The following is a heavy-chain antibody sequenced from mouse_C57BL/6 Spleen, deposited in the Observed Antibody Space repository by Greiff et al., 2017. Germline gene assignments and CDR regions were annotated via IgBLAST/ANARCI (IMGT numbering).Heavy chain of an antibody. CDR1: GYTFTEYT. Sequence: VQLQESGAELVKPGASVKLSCKASGYTFTEYTIHWVKQRSGQGLEWIGWFYPGSGSIKYNEKFKDKATLTADKSSSTVYMELSRLTSEDSAVYFCARHEGTSLFDGSSGWYFDVWGTGTTVTVSS. J-gene: IGHJ1*03. V-gene: IGHV1-62-2*01. CDR2: FYPGSGSI. CDR3: ARHEGTSLFDGSSGWYFDV. D-gene: IGHD1-1*01.